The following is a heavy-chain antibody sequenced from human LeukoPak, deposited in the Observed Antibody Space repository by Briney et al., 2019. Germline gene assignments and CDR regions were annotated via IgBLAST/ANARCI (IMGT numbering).Heavy chain of an antibody. D-gene: IGHD3-22*01. CDR3: ARREPYYYDSSGYYYEAPLDY. J-gene: IGHJ4*02. CDR2: IYPGDSDT. V-gene: IGHV5-51*01. Sequence: GESLKISCKGSGYSFTNNWIGWVRQMPGKGLEWMGIIYPGDSDTRYSPSFQGQVTISADKPISTAYLQWSSLKASDTAMYYCARREPYYYDSSGYYYEAPLDYWGQGTLVTVSS. CDR1: GYSFTNNW.